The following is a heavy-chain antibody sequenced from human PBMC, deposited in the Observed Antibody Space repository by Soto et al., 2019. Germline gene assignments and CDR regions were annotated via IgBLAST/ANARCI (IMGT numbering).Heavy chain of an antibody. J-gene: IGHJ3*02. CDR2: IIPILGIA. CDR3: ARTLWRGAFDI. V-gene: IGHV1-69*02. Sequence: SGKVYCKASGGAFSSYTISWVRQAPGQGLEWMGRIIPILGIANYAQKFQGRVTITADKSTSTAYMELSSLRSEGTAVYYCARTLWRGAFDIWGQGTMVTVS. CDR1: GGAFSSYT. D-gene: IGHD3-10*01.